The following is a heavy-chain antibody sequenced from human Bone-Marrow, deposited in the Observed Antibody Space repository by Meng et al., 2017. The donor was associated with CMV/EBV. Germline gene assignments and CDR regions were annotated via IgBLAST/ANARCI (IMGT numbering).Heavy chain of an antibody. D-gene: IGHD6-13*01. J-gene: IGHJ4*02. CDR2: ISGSGGST. CDR3: ARAPYSSRWEPKGYYFDY. V-gene: IGHV3-23*01. Sequence: GESLKISCAASGFTFSSYAMSWVRQAPGKGLEWVSAISGSGGSTYYADSVKGRFTVSRDNSKNPLYLQLNSLRAEDTAVYYCARAPYSSRWEPKGYYFDYWGQGTLVTVSS. CDR1: GFTFSSYA.